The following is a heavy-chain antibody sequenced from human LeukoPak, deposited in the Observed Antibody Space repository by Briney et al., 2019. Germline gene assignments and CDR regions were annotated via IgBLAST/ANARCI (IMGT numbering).Heavy chain of an antibody. J-gene: IGHJ4*02. Sequence: GGSLRLSCAASGFTFSSYAMSWVRQAPGKGLEWVSAISGSGGSTYYADSVKGRFTISRDNAKNSLYLQMNSLRAEDTAVYYCARDREDIVVVVDEFDYWGQGTLVTVSS. CDR3: ARDREDIVVVVDEFDY. CDR2: ISGSGGST. D-gene: IGHD2-15*01. V-gene: IGHV3-23*01. CDR1: GFTFSSYA.